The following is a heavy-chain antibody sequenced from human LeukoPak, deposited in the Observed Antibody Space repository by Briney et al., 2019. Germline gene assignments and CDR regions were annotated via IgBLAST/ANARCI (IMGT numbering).Heavy chain of an antibody. CDR2: ISTTSSYT. V-gene: IGHV3-11*05. CDR1: GFTFSAYY. CDR3: ARGIAAAANYFDY. J-gene: IGHJ4*02. D-gene: IGHD6-13*01. Sequence: PGGSLRLSCAASGFTFSAYYMSWMRQAPGKGLERVSYISTTSSYTNHADSVKGRFTISRDNAKNSLYLQMNSLRAEDTAVYYCARGIAAAANYFDYWGQGTLVTVSS.